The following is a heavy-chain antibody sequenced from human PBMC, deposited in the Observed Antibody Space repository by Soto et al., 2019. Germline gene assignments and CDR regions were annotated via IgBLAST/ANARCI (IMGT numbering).Heavy chain of an antibody. Sequence: GAPLKISCKGSGYSFTTYWNGFVSQKPGKGLEWMGIINPADSHTRYSPPFQRHVTISAGSSISTAYLQLSSLNASDAARDYCARNEQLSGCYFGMEVWGRGITVTASS. V-gene: IGHV5-51*01. J-gene: IGHJ6*02. D-gene: IGHD2-15*01. CDR3: ARNEQLSGCYFGMEV. CDR2: INPADSHT. CDR1: GYSFTTYW.